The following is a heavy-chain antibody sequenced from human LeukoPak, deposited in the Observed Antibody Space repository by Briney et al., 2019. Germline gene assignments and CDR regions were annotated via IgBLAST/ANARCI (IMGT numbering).Heavy chain of an antibody. J-gene: IGHJ6*02. V-gene: IGHV4-59*08. CDR2: IYHSGST. CDR3: ARSGQDCSSTSCSSYYYYGLDV. CDR1: GGSISSYY. D-gene: IGHD2-2*01. Sequence: SETLSLTCTVSGGSISSYYWSWIRQPPGKGLEWIGYIYHSGSTDYNPPLKSRVSISVDTSKNQFSLKLSSVTAADTAVYFCARSGQDCSSTSCSSYYYYGLDVWGQGTTVTVSS.